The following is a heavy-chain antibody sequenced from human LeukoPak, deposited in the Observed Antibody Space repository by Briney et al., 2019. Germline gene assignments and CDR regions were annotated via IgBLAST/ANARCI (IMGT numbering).Heavy chain of an antibody. CDR2: ISVYNRNT. Sequence: GASVKVSCKASGYTFTSYGISWVRQAPGQGLEWMGWISVYNRNTNYAQKLQGRVTLTTDTSTSTASMELRSLRSDDTAVYYCARASAPSYYGSGTYYFDYWGQGTLVTVSA. CDR1: GYTFTSYG. J-gene: IGHJ4*02. V-gene: IGHV1-18*01. D-gene: IGHD3-10*01. CDR3: ARASAPSYYGSGTYYFDY.